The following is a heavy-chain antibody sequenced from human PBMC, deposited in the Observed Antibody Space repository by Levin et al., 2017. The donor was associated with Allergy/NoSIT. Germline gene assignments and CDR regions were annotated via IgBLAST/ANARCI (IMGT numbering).Heavy chain of an antibody. CDR1: GGSFSGYY. CDR3: ARGRWLVPNDYYYYMDV. J-gene: IGHJ6*03. V-gene: IGHV4-34*01. Sequence: SETLSLTCAVYGGSFSGYYWSWIRQPPGKGLEWIGEINHSGSTNYNPSLKSRVNISVDTSKNQFSLKLSSVTAADTAVYYCARGRWLVPNDYYYYMDVWGKGTTVTVSS. D-gene: IGHD6-19*01. CDR2: INHSGST.